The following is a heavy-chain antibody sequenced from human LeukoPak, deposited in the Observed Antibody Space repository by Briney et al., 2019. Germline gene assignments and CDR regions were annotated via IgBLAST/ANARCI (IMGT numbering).Heavy chain of an antibody. Sequence: PGGSLRLSCAASGFTFSSYGMHWVRQAPGKGLEWVAVISYDGSNKYYADSVKGRFTISRDNSKNTLYLQMNSLRAEDTAVYYCARYCGSSSWYGGYYYYGMDVWGQGTTVTVSS. CDR3: ARYCGSSSWYGGYYYYGMDV. CDR1: GFTFSSYG. J-gene: IGHJ6*02. D-gene: IGHD6-13*01. V-gene: IGHV3-30*03. CDR2: ISYDGSNK.